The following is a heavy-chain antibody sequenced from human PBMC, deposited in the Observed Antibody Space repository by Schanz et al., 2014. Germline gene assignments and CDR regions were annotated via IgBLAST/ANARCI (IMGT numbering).Heavy chain of an antibody. V-gene: IGHV1-46*03. CDR3: ARAPTSSSSDTSCLGTPFDY. CDR2: INPSGGGT. CDR1: GYTFVSYS. J-gene: IGHJ4*02. Sequence: QVQLVQSGAEVKKPGASVKVSCKASGYTFVSYSMHWVRQAPGQGLEWMGIINPSGGGTSYALRFQDRVTVTRDTSRSTVYMELSSLRSEDTAVYYCARAPTSSSSDTSCLGTPFDYWGQGTLVTVSS. D-gene: IGHD2-2*01.